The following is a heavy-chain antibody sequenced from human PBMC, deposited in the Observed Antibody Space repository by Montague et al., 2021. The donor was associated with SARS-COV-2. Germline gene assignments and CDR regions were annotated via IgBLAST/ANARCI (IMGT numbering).Heavy chain of an antibody. CDR3: ARGTGISSGWFDY. CDR1: KFTFSSYA. D-gene: IGHD6-19*01. V-gene: IGHV3-30-3*01. J-gene: IGHJ4*02. CDR2: ISYDGSNK. Sequence: SRRLSCEASKFTFSSYAMHWVRQAPGKGLEWVAVISYDGSNKYYADSVKGRFTISRDNSKNTLYLQMNSLRAEDTAVYYCARGTGISSGWFDYWGQGTLVTVSS.